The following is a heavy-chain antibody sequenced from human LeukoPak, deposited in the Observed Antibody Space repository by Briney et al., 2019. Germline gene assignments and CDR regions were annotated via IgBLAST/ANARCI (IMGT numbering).Heavy chain of an antibody. CDR2: ISGSGGST. V-gene: IGHV3-23*01. CDR1: GFTFSSYG. D-gene: IGHD2-15*01. J-gene: IGHJ4*02. Sequence: GGSLRLSCAASGFTFSSYGMSWVRQAPGKGLEWVSAISGSGGSTYYADSVKGRFTISRDNSKNTLYLQMNSLRAEDTAVYYCAKDRYSPTCSGGSCYEDYWGQGTLVTVSS. CDR3: AKDRYSPTCSGGSCYEDY.